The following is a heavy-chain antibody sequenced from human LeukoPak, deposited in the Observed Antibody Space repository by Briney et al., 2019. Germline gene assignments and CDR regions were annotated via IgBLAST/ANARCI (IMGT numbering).Heavy chain of an antibody. CDR2: ISSGSKYI. V-gene: IGHV3-21*01. CDR3: ARGSY. CDR1: GFYFGGYT. J-gene: IGHJ4*02. Sequence: GGSLRLSCAASGFYFGGYTMKWVRQSPGKGLEWVSSISSGSKYIYYADSVKGRFTISRDNAKNSLYLQMNSLTAEDTAVYYCARGSYWGQGTLVTVSS.